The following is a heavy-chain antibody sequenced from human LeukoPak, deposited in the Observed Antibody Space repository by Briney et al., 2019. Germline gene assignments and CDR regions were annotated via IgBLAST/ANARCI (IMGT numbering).Heavy chain of an antibody. Sequence: GGSLRLSCAASGFTFSSYAMHWVRQAPGKGLEWVAVISYDGSDKYYADSVKGRFTISRDNSKNTLYLQMNSLRAEDTAVYYCAREDYGDYNFDYWGQGTLVTVSS. CDR3: AREDYGDYNFDY. D-gene: IGHD4-17*01. V-gene: IGHV3-30-3*01. CDR2: ISYDGSDK. J-gene: IGHJ4*02. CDR1: GFTFSSYA.